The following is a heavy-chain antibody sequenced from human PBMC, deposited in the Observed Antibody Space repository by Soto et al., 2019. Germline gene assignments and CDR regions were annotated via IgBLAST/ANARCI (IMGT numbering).Heavy chain of an antibody. Sequence: QVQLVQSGAEVKKPGSSVKVSCKASGGTFSSYAISWVRQAPGQGLGWMGGTIPIFGTANYAQKFQGRVTITADKSTSTAYMELSSLRSEDTAVYYCARGLVRAVAFYYYGMDVWGQGTTVTVSS. V-gene: IGHV1-69*06. D-gene: IGHD6-19*01. CDR3: ARGLVRAVAFYYYGMDV. CDR1: GGTFSSYA. CDR2: TIPIFGTA. J-gene: IGHJ6*02.